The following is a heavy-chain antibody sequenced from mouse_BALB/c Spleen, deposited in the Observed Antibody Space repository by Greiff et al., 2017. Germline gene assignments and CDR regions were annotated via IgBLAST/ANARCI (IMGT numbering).Heavy chain of an antibody. CDR2: ISSGGSYT. CDR1: GFTFSSYT. J-gene: IGHJ2*01. CDR3: TRAGSRNYFDY. D-gene: IGHD1-1*01. Sequence: EVMLVESGGGLVKPGGSLKLSCAASGFTFSSYTMSWVRQTPEKRLEWVATISSGGSYTYYPDSVKGRFTISRDNAKNTLYLQMSSLKSEDTAMYYCTRAGSRNYFDYWGQGTTLTVSS. V-gene: IGHV5-6-4*01.